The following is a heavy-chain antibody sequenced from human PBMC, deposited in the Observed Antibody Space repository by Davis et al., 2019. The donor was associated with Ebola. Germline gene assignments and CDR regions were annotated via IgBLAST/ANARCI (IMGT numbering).Heavy chain of an antibody. V-gene: IGHV3-11*01. CDR2: ISSSGSTI. CDR1: GFTFSDYY. Sequence: GESLKISCAASGFTFSDYYMSWIRQAPGKGLEWVSYISSSGSTIYYADSVKGRFTISRDNAKNSLYLQMNSLRAEDTAVYYCAREGAYGRTDYWGQGTLVTVSS. CDR3: AREGAYGRTDY. D-gene: IGHD4-17*01. J-gene: IGHJ4*02.